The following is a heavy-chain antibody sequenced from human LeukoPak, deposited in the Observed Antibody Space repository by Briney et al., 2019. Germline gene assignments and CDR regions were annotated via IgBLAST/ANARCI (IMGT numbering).Heavy chain of an antibody. Sequence: PSETLSLTCTVSGDSISSYYWSWIRQPPGKGLEWIGYIYYSGTTSYNPSLRGRLTISVDTSKNQFSLRLTSVTAADAAVYYCARYGSGNYYHRGFDSWGQGTLVTVSS. V-gene: IGHV4-59*01. CDR1: GDSISSYY. CDR2: IYYSGTT. D-gene: IGHD3-10*01. J-gene: IGHJ4*02. CDR3: ARYGSGNYYHRGFDS.